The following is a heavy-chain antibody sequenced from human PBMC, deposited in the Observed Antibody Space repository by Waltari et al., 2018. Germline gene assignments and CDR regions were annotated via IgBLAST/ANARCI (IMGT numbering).Heavy chain of an antibody. Sequence: QVQLVQSGAEVKKPGASVKVSCKASGYTFTSYYMHWVRQAPGQGLEWMGIINPIGGSTSYAQKFQGRVTMTRDTSTSTVYMELSSLRSEDTAVYYCVLVGISRGWFDPWGQGTLVTVSS. J-gene: IGHJ5*02. CDR2: INPIGGST. CDR3: VLVGISRGWFDP. V-gene: IGHV1-46*01. D-gene: IGHD2-8*02. CDR1: GYTFTSYY.